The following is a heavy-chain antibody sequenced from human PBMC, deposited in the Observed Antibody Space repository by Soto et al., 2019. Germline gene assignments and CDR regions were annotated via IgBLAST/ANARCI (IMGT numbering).Heavy chain of an antibody. CDR3: ADTVPAASHYDNYDMDV. CDR2: ISAYNGNT. Sequence: ASVKVSCKASGYTFTSYGISWVRQAPGQGLEWMGWISAYNGNTNYAQKLQGRVTMTTDTSTSTAYMELRSLRSDDTAVYYCADTVPAASHYDNYDMDVWGQGTTVTVSS. D-gene: IGHD2-2*01. CDR1: GYTFTSYG. V-gene: IGHV1-18*01. J-gene: IGHJ6*02.